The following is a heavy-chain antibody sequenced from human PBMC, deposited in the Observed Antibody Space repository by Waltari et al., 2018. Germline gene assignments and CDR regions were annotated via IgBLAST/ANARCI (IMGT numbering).Heavy chain of an antibody. V-gene: IGHV3-30*18. CDR1: GFTFSSYG. D-gene: IGHD5-18*01. Sequence: QVQLVESGGGVVQPGRSLRLSCAASGFTFSSYGMHWIRQAPGKGLEWVAVISYDGSNKYYADSVKGRFTISRDNSKNTLYLQMNSLRAEDTAVYYCAKHGYSYGWAFDYWGQGTLVTVSS. CDR3: AKHGYSYGWAFDY. J-gene: IGHJ4*02. CDR2: ISYDGSNK.